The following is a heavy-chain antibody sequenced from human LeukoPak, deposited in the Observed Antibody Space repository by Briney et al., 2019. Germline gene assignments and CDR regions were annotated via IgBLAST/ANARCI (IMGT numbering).Heavy chain of an antibody. D-gene: IGHD5-18*01. CDR2: IIPIFGTA. V-gene: IGHV1-69*05. CDR3: ARGLGGGNSYGYFVDDY. J-gene: IGHJ4*02. CDR1: GGTFSSYA. Sequence: SVKVSCRASGGTFSSYAISWGRQAPGQGLEWMGRIIPIFGTANYAQEFQGRVTITTDESTSTAYMELSSLRSEDTAVYYCARGLGGGNSYGYFVDDYWGQGTLVTVSS.